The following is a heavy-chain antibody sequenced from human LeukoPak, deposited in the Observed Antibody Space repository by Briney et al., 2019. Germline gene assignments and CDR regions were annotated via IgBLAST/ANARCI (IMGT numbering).Heavy chain of an antibody. J-gene: IGHJ6*02. D-gene: IGHD1-14*01. V-gene: IGHV3-21*01. CDR1: GFTFSSYS. CDR3: ARDGGPRSYYYYYGIDV. CDR2: ISSSSSYI. Sequence: GGSLRLSCAASGFTFSSYSMNWVRQAPGKGLEWVSSISSSSSYIYYADSVKGRFTISRDNAKNSLYLQMNSLRAEDTAVYYCARDGGPRSYYYYYGIDVWGQGTTVTVSS.